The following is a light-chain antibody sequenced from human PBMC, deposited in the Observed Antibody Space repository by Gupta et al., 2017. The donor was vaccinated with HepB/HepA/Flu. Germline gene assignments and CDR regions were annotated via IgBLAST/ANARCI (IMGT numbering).Light chain of an antibody. J-gene: IGKJ4*01. Sequence: DIVMTQSPLSLPVTPGEPASISCRSSQSRLHNSGYNYLNWYLQKPGQSLQVLIYLGYRRAFGVPDRFSGSGSGTDFTLKISRVEAEDVGVYYCRQALQTPLTFGGGTKVEIK. CDR2: LGY. V-gene: IGKV2-28*01. CDR3: RQALQTPLT. CDR1: QSRLHNSGYNY.